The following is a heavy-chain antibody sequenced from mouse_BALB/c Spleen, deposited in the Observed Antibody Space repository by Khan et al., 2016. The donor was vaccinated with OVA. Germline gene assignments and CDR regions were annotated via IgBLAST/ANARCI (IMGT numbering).Heavy chain of an antibody. CDR1: GFSLTNYG. Sequence: QVQLKESGPGLVVPSQSLSITCTVSGFSLTNYGVHWVRQPPGKGLEWLGVIWAGGSTNYNSPLMYSLSICKDNSKSQVSLKMNSLQNADKAMYFCARNREPDYFDYWGQGTTLTVSS. J-gene: IGHJ2*01. V-gene: IGHV2-9*02. CDR2: IWAGGST. CDR3: ARNREPDYFDY.